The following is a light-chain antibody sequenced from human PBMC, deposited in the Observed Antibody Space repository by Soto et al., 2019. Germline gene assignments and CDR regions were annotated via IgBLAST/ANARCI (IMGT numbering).Light chain of an antibody. CDR1: QSVSSD. V-gene: IGKV3-15*01. CDR3: QQYNNWPPLYT. Sequence: EIVMTQSRATLSVSPGERATLSCRASQSVSSDLAWYQQQPGQAPRLLIYGASMRATGIPARFSGSGSGTEFTLTISSLQSEDFAVYYCQQYNNWPPLYTFGQGTKVDIK. CDR2: GAS. J-gene: IGKJ2*01.